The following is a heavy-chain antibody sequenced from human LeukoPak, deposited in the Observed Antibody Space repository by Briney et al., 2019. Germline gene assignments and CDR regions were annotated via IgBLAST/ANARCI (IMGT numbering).Heavy chain of an antibody. CDR2: IYTSGST. CDR1: GGSISSSSYY. V-gene: IGHV4-61*02. Sequence: PSETLSLTCTVSGGSISSSSYYWGWIRQPAGKGLEWIGRIYTSGSTNYNPSLKSRVTISVDTSKNQFSLKLSSVTAADTAVYYCAREGGATTPFDYWGQGTLVTVSS. CDR3: AREGGATTPFDY. J-gene: IGHJ4*02. D-gene: IGHD1-26*01.